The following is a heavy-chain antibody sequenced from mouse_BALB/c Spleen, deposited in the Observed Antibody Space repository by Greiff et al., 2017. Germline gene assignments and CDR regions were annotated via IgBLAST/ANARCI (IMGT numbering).Heavy chain of an antibody. CDR2: ISSGGSYT. J-gene: IGHJ3*01. CDR3: ARWDGNWFAY. D-gene: IGHD2-1*01. CDR1: GFTFSSYG. V-gene: IGHV5-6*01. Sequence: EVQLVESGGDLVKPGGSLKLSCAASGFTFSSYGMSWVRQTPDKRLEWVATISSGGSYTYYPDSVKGRFTISRDNAKNTLYLQMSSLKSEDTAMYYCARWDGNWFAYWGQGTLVTVSA.